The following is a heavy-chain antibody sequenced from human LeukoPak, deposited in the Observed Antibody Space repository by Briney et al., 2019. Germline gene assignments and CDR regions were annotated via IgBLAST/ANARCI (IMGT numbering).Heavy chain of an antibody. CDR1: GGSISSGDYS. Sequence: PSQTLSLTCAVSGGSISSGDYSWSWIRQPPGKGLEWIGYIYYTDTYYNPSLKSRVTISVDTSKNQFSLKLSSVTAADTAVYYCARPLQQQLESGGEVQNWFDPWGQGTLVTVSS. CDR2: IYYTDT. J-gene: IGHJ5*02. D-gene: IGHD6-13*01. CDR3: ARPLQQQLESGGEVQNWFDP. V-gene: IGHV4-30-4*07.